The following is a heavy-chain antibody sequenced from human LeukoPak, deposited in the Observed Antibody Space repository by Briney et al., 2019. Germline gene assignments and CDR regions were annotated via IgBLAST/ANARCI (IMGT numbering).Heavy chain of an antibody. CDR3: ARGSPAARLAEDY. CDR1: GYTFTSYD. D-gene: IGHD6-6*01. CDR2: MNPNSSNT. V-gene: IGHV1-8*03. Sequence: ASVKVSCKASGYTFTSYDINWVRQATGQGLEWMGWMNPNSSNTGYAQKFQGRVTITRNTSISTAYMELSSLRSEDTAVYYCARGSPAARLAEDYWGQGTLVTVSS. J-gene: IGHJ4*02.